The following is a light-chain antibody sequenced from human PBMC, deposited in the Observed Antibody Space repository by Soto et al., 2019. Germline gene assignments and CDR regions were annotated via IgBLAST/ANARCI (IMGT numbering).Light chain of an antibody. CDR1: QSIRSN. V-gene: IGKV3-15*01. CDR2: RTS. CDR3: QQYNNWPSST. J-gene: IGKJ4*01. Sequence: EIVMTQSPATLSLSPGERATLSCRASQSIRSNFAWYQQQPGQAPRLLIFRTSSRATGFPARFSGSGSGTEFNLTISSLQSEDFGVYYCQQYNNWPSSTFGGGTKVEIK.